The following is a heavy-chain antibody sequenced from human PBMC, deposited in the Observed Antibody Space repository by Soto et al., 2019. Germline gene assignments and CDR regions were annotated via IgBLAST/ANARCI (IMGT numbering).Heavy chain of an antibody. CDR2: INHSGST. D-gene: IGHD4-17*01. J-gene: IGHJ5*02. Sequence: SETLSLTCAVYGGSFSGYYWSWIRQPPGKGLEWIGEINHSGSTNYNPSLKSRVTISVDTSKNQFSLKLSSVTAADTAVYYCARHYGDYDRDNWFDPWGQGTLVPVSS. V-gene: IGHV4-34*01. CDR3: ARHYGDYDRDNWFDP. CDR1: GGSFSGYY.